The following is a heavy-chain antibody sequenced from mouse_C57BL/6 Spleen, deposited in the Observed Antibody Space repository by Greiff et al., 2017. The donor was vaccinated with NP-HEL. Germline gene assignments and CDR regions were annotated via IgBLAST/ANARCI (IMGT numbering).Heavy chain of an antibody. Sequence: EVKLVESGGDLVKPGGSLKLSCAASGFTFSSYGMSWVRQTPDKRLEWVATISSGGSYTYYPDSVKGRFTISRDNAKNTLYLQMSILKSEDTAMYYGARQDPPLIYAMDYWGQGTSVTVSS. D-gene: IGHD6-1*01. J-gene: IGHJ4*01. CDR2: ISSGGSYT. V-gene: IGHV5-6*01. CDR3: ARQDPPLIYAMDY. CDR1: GFTFSSYG.